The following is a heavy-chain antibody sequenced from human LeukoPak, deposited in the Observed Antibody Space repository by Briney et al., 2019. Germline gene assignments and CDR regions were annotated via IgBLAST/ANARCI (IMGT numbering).Heavy chain of an antibody. CDR2: INHSGST. CDR3: ARGLVYYYGSGSYYTNYYYGMDV. V-gene: IGHV4-34*01. D-gene: IGHD3-10*01. Sequence: PSETLSLTCAVYGGSFSGYYWSWIRQPPGKGLEWIGEINHSGSTNYNPSLKSRVTISVDTSKNQFSLKLSSVTAADTAVYYCARGLVYYYGSGSYYTNYYYGMDVWAKGPRSPSP. J-gene: IGHJ6*02. CDR1: GGSFSGYY.